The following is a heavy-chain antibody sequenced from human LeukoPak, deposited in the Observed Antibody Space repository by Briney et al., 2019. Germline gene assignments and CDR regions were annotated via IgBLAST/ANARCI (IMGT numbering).Heavy chain of an antibody. D-gene: IGHD3-10*01. Sequence: GGSPRLSCAASGFTFSYYWMYWVRQAPGKGLEWVASIKLDGSEQYYLGSVKGRFTISRDNARNSLYLQMNSLRAEDTAMYYCARDSPRGWSMDVWGKGTTVTVSS. V-gene: IGHV3-7*01. CDR2: IKLDGSEQ. CDR3: ARDSPRGWSMDV. CDR1: GFTFSYYW. J-gene: IGHJ6*03.